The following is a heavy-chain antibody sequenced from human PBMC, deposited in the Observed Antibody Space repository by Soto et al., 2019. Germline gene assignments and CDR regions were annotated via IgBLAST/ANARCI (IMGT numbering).Heavy chain of an antibody. CDR1: GDSISAYS. CDR3: ARAHYDILTGYYKAYYFDY. Sequence: SETLSLTCTVSGDSISAYSWSWVRQPPGKGLEWIGNIHYNGNTKYNPSLKSRVSMSVDTSKNQFSLKLSSVTAADTAVYYCARAHYDILTGYYKAYYFDYWGQGTLVTVSS. CDR2: IHYNGNT. V-gene: IGHV4-59*01. D-gene: IGHD3-9*01. J-gene: IGHJ4*02.